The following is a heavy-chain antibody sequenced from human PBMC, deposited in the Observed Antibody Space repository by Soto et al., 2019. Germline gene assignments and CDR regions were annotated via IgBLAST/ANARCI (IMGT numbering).Heavy chain of an antibody. CDR3: ARDGGGYATGWFGN. CDR1: GFSFSSYT. Sequence: EVQLVESGGGLVEPGGSLRLSCAASGFSFSSYTMNWVRQAPGKGLEWVSSISSSSSDTHYADSVKGRFTISRDNADNSLYLHMNSLRDDDTAVYYCARDGGGYATGWFGNCGLGTLVTVSS. CDR2: ISSSSSDT. V-gene: IGHV3-21*01. D-gene: IGHD6-19*01. J-gene: IGHJ4*02.